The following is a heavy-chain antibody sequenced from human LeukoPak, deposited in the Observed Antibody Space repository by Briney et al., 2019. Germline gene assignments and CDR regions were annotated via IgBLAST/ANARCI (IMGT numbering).Heavy chain of an antibody. CDR3: ASEFYYDNSGYYSLVY. J-gene: IGHJ4*02. D-gene: IGHD3-22*01. CDR2: IYTSGST. Sequence: SETLSLTCTVSGGSISSYYWSWIRQPPGKGLEWIGRIYTSGSTNYNPSLKSRVTMSLDTSKNQFSLKLSSVTAADTAVYYCASEFYYDNSGYYSLVYWGQGTLVTVSS. CDR1: GGSISSYY. V-gene: IGHV4-4*07.